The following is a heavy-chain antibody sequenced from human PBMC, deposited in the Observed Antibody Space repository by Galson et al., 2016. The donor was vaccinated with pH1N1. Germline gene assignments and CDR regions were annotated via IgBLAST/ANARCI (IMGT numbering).Heavy chain of an antibody. CDR2: IYTSGST. V-gene: IGHV4-61*09. D-gene: IGHD4-17*01. CDR3: ARLLYGGYTNYFDY. Sequence: TLSLTCTVSGVPISSATYYWSWIRQPAGKGLEWIGYIYTSGSTNYNPSLKSRVTMSVDTSKNQFSLNLRSATAADTAVYYCARLLYGGYTNYFDYWGQGALVTVSS. CDR1: GVPISSATYY. J-gene: IGHJ4*02.